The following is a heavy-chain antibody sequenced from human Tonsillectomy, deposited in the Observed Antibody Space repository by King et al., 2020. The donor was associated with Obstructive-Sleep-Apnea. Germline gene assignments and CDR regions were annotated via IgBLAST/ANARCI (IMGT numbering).Heavy chain of an antibody. Sequence: VQLVESGGGVVQPGRSLRLSCAASGFTFSSYGMHWVRQAPGKGLEWVAVISYDGSNKYYADSVKGRFTISRDNSKNTLYLQMNSLRAEDTAVYYCAKDLIYNWNDVSAFDIWGQGTMVTVSS. J-gene: IGHJ3*02. D-gene: IGHD1-20*01. CDR3: AKDLIYNWNDVSAFDI. CDR2: ISYDGSNK. CDR1: GFTFSSYG. V-gene: IGHV3-30*18.